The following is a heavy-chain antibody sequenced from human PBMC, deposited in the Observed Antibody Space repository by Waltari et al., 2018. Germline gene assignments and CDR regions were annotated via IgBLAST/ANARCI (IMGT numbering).Heavy chain of an antibody. Sequence: QVQLVQSGAEVKKPGASVKVSCKASGYTFTSYGISWVRQAPGQGLEWMGGIIDYNGNTNQAQKLQCRVTMTTDTSTSTAYMELRSLRSDDTAVYYCARSVEWLRLGDDAFDIWGQGTMVTVSS. D-gene: IGHD5-12*01. J-gene: IGHJ3*02. CDR2: IIDYNGNT. CDR1: GYTFTSYG. CDR3: ARSVEWLRLGDDAFDI. V-gene: IGHV1-18*01.